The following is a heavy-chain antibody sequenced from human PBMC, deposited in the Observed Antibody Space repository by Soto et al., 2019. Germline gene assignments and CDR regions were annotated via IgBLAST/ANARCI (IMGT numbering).Heavy chain of an antibody. J-gene: IGHJ6*02. V-gene: IGHV1-2*04. CDR1: GYTFTGYY. CDR3: ARDRKTDYDFWSGPIYYYYGMDV. D-gene: IGHD3-3*01. CDR2: INPNSGGT. Sequence: QVQLVQSGAEVKKPGASVKVSCKASGYTFTGYYMHWVRQAPGQGLEWMGWINPNSGGTNYAQKFQGWVTMTRDTSISTAYMELSRLRSDDTAVYYCARDRKTDYDFWSGPIYYYYGMDVWGQGTTVTVSS.